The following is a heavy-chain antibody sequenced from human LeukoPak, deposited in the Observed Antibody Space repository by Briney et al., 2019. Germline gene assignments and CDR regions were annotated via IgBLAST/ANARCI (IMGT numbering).Heavy chain of an antibody. CDR1: GGSISSYY. V-gene: IGHV4-59*08. D-gene: IGHD4-11*01. J-gene: IGHJ5*02. Sequence: SETLSPTCTVSGGSISSYYWSWIRQPPGKGLEWIGYIYYSGSTNYNPSLKSRVTISVDTSKNQFSLKLSSVTAADTAVYYCARRGHDDYSNYWFDPWGQGTLVTVSS. CDR3: ARRGHDDYSNYWFDP. CDR2: IYYSGST.